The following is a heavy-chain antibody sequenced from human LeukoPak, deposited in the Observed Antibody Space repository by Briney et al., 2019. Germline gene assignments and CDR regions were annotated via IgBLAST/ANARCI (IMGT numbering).Heavy chain of an antibody. CDR3: ARHQYHPTTVTRYNWFDP. CDR2: IYYSGST. CDR1: GGSISSSSYY. J-gene: IGHJ5*02. D-gene: IGHD4-11*01. Sequence: PSETLSLTCTVSGGSISSSSYYWGWIRQPPGKGLEWIGSIYYSGSTYYNPSLKSRVTISVDTSKNQFSLKLSSVTAADTAVYYCARHQYHPTTVTRYNWFDPWGQGTLVTVSS. V-gene: IGHV4-39*01.